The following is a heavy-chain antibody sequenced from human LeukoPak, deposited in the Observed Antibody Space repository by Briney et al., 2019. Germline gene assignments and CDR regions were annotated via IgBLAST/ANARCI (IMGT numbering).Heavy chain of an antibody. Sequence: PSETLSLTCAVSGYSISSGYYWGWIRQPPGKGLEWIGSIYYSGSTYYNPSLKSRVTISVDTSKNQFSLKLSSVTAADTAVYYCARKVVTASPFQHWGQGTLVTVSS. CDR3: ARKVVTASPFQH. V-gene: IGHV4-38-2*01. D-gene: IGHD2-21*02. J-gene: IGHJ1*01. CDR1: GYSISSGYY. CDR2: IYYSGST.